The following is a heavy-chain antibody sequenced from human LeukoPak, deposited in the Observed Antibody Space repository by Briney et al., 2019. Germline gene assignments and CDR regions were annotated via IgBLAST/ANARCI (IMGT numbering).Heavy chain of an antibody. J-gene: IGHJ3*02. CDR1: GFTFDDYG. V-gene: IGHV3-20*04. CDR3: AREPYGSGSYGAFDI. D-gene: IGHD3-10*01. Sequence: GGSLRLSCAASGFTFDDYGMSWVRQAPGKGLEWVSGINWNGGSTGYADPVKGRFTISRDNAKNSLYLQMNSLRAEDTALYYCAREPYGSGSYGAFDIWGQGTMVTVSS. CDR2: INWNGGST.